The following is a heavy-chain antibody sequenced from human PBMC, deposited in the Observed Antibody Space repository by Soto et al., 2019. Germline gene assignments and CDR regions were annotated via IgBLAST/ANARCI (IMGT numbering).Heavy chain of an antibody. CDR1: GYSFTSLD. J-gene: IGHJ4*02. CDR3: ARGVSAGVDY. V-gene: IGHV1-8*01. CDR2: MQPSTGRT. Sequence: ASVKVSCKASGYSFTSLDINWVRQTAGQGLEWMGWMQPSTGRTGYAQKFQGRVTMTRDTSINTAYMELTTLTSDDTAFYYCARGVSAGVDYWGQGTLVTSPQ. D-gene: IGHD1-26*01.